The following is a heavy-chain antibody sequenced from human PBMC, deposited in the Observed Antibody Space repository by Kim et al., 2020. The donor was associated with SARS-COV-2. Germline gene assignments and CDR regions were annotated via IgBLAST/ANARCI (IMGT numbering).Heavy chain of an antibody. CDR1: GFSFTHAW. D-gene: IGHD1-26*01. V-gene: IGHV3-15*01. Sequence: GGSLRLSCAVSGFSFTHAWMTWVRQAPGKGLEWVGRIKGNSDGATVQYAEAVKGRFTLSKSDSNNTLFLQMNDLKTEDTGVYYCATDPLSLLGPPSDYWGQGTLVTVSS. CDR2: IKGNSDGATV. CDR3: ATDPLSLLGPPSDY. J-gene: IGHJ4*02.